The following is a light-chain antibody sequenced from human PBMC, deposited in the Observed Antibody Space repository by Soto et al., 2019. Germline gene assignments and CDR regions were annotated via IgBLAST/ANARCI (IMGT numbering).Light chain of an antibody. CDR2: DAS. CDR3: QQAHSFPLT. V-gene: IGKV1D-12*01. J-gene: IGKJ4*01. Sequence: DIQMTQSPSSVSASVGDRVTITCRASQDISYWLAWYQQKPGKAPKVLLYDASSLQGGVPSRFSGSGSGTDFTLTISSLQPEDSATYYCQQAHSFPLTFGGGTKVEIK. CDR1: QDISYW.